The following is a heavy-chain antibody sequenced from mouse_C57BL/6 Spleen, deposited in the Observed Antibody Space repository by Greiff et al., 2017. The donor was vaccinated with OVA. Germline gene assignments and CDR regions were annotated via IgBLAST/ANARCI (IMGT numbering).Heavy chain of an antibody. J-gene: IGHJ2*01. CDR2: IYWDDDK. CDR1: GFSLSTSGMG. D-gene: IGHD2-4*01. CDR3: ARRAVDYDGYFDY. V-gene: IGHV8-12*01. Sequence: QVTLKVCGPGILQSSQTLSLTCSFSGFSLSTSGMGVSWIRQPSGKGLEWLAHIYWDDDKRYNPSLKSRLTISKDTSRNQVFLKITSVDTAETATYSVARRAVDYDGYFDYWGQGTTLTVSS.